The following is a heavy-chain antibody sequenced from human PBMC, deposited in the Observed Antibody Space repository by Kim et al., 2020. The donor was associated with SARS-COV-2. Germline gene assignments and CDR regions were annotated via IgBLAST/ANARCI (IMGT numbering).Heavy chain of an antibody. J-gene: IGHJ4*02. CDR3: SWGKGIAGPGNYLDY. V-gene: IGHV3-15*01. Sequence: AAPVEGRFIISRDDSKKTIYLQMNSLKTEDTGVYYCSWGKGIAGPGNYLDYWGQGTLVTVSS. D-gene: IGHD6-19*01.